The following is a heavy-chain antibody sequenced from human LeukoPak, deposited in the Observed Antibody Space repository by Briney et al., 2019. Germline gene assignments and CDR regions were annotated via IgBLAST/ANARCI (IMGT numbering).Heavy chain of an antibody. CDR2: IKQDGSEK. Sequence: PGGSLRLSCAACGFTFSSYGMHWVRQAPGKGLEWVANIKQDGSEKYYVDSVKCRFTIPRDNAKNSLYLQMNSLRAEDTAVYYCARATRYYYDSSGYYGAWFDPWGQGTLVTVSS. V-gene: IGHV3-7*03. D-gene: IGHD3-22*01. CDR1: GFTFSSYG. CDR3: ARATRYYYDSSGYYGAWFDP. J-gene: IGHJ5*02.